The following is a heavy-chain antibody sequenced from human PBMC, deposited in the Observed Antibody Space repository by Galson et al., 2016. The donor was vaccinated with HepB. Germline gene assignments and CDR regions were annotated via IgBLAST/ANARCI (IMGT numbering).Heavy chain of an antibody. CDR2: MNPNSGNT. Sequence: SVKVSCKASGYTFSTYDISWVRQATGQGLEWMGWMNPNSGNTGYAQKFQGRVSMTRNTSISTAYMELSSLRSEDTAVYYCATRKTILHCSGDNCYFDNWGQGTLVTVSS. V-gene: IGHV1-8*01. D-gene: IGHD2-15*01. J-gene: IGHJ4*02. CDR3: ATRKTILHCSGDNCYFDN. CDR1: GYTFSTYD.